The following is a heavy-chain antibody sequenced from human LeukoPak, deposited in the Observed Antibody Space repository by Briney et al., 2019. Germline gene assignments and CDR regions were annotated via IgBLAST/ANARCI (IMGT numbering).Heavy chain of an antibody. V-gene: IGHV1-46*01. CDR2: INPSGGST. D-gene: IGHD3-3*01. CDR3: ARAWSGYPDY. Sequence: ASVKVSCKASGYTFTSYDINWVRQAPGQGLEWMGIINPSGGSTSYAQKFQGRVTMTRDTSTSTVYMELSSLRSEDTAVYYCARAWSGYPDYWGQGTLVTVSS. J-gene: IGHJ4*02. CDR1: GYTFTSYD.